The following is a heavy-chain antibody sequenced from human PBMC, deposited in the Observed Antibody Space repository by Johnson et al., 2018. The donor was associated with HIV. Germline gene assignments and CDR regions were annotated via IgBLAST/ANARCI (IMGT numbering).Heavy chain of an antibody. CDR2: INWNGGST. CDR1: EFIFDDYG. D-gene: IGHD3-16*02. Sequence: EVQLVESGGGVVRPGGSLRLSCTTSEFIFDDYGMSWVRQAPGKGLEWVSGINWNGGSTGYADSVKGRFTISIDNAKNSLYLQMNSLRAEDTALYYCARGIMITFGGVIPNDAFDIWGQGTMVTVSS. V-gene: IGHV3-20*04. CDR3: ARGIMITFGGVIPNDAFDI. J-gene: IGHJ3*02.